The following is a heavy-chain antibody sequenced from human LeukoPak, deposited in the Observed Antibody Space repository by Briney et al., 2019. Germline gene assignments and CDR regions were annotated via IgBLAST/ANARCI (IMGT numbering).Heavy chain of an antibody. CDR1: GFTFSNDW. CDR3: ASDASPSSGSTYCDAFDM. J-gene: IGHJ3*02. Sequence: GGSLRLSCVSSGFTFSNDWMTWVRQAPGKGQEWVANIKRDGSKIHYADSVKGGFTISRDNTNLYLQLNSLRVEDTAGYYGASDASPSSGSTYCDAFDMWGQGTMVSVSS. CDR2: IKRDGSKI. D-gene: IGHD1-1*01. V-gene: IGHV3-7*01.